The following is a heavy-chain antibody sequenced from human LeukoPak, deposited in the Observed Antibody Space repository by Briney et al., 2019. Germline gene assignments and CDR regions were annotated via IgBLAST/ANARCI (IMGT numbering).Heavy chain of an antibody. CDR3: ARAGYYDIGDFDY. D-gene: IGHD3-22*01. V-gene: IGHV3-48*03. CDR1: GFTFSSYA. CDR2: ISSSGRTI. J-gene: IGHJ4*02. Sequence: GGSLRLSCAASGFTFSSYAMHWVRQAPGKGLEWVSYISSSGRTIYYADSVKGRFTISRDNAKNSLYLQMNSLRAEDTAVYYCARAGYYDIGDFDYWGQGTLVTVSS.